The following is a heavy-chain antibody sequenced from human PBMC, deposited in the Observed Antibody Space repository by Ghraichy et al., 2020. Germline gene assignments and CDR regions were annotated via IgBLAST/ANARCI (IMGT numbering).Heavy chain of an antibody. Sequence: SETLSLTCTVSGGSISSSSYYWGWIRQPPGKGLEWIGSIYYSGSTYYNPSLKSRVTISVDTSKNQFSLKLSSVTAADTAVYYCARRASGYCSSTSCFIDYWGQGTLVTVSS. D-gene: IGHD2-2*01. CDR1: GGSISSSSYY. J-gene: IGHJ4*02. V-gene: IGHV4-39*01. CDR3: ARRASGYCSSTSCFIDY. CDR2: IYYSGST.